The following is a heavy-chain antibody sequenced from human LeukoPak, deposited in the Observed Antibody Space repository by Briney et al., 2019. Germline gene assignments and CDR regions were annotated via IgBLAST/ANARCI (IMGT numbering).Heavy chain of an antibody. V-gene: IGHV4-39*02. CDR1: GGSISSGGYY. J-gene: IGHJ3*02. D-gene: IGHD1-26*01. CDR2: IYYSGST. CDR3: ARDPTTIVGAKDAFDI. Sequence: PSETLSLTCTVSGGSISSGGYYWSWIRQHPGKGLEWIGSIYYSGSTYYNPSLKSRVTISVDTSKNQFSLKLSSVTAADTAVYYCARDPTTIVGAKDAFDIWGQGTMVTVSS.